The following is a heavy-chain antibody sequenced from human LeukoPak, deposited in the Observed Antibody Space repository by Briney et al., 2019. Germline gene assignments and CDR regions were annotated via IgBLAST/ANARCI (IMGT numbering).Heavy chain of an antibody. CDR2: INHSGST. D-gene: IGHD5-18*01. V-gene: IGHV4-34*01. Sequence: PSETLSLTCAVYGGSFSGYYWSWIRQPPGKGLEWIGEINHSGSTNYNPSLKSRVTISVDTSKNQFSLKLSSVTAADTAVYYCARSWDTAMATVDYWGQGTLVTVSS. J-gene: IGHJ4*02. CDR1: GGSFSGYY. CDR3: ARSWDTAMATVDY.